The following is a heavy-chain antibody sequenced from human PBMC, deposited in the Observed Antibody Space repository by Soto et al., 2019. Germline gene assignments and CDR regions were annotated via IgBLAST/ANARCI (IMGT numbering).Heavy chain of an antibody. V-gene: IGHV1-69*13. Sequence: SVKVSCKASGGTFSSYAISWVRQAPGQGLEWMGGIIPIFGTANYAQKFQGRVTITADESTSAANMELSSLRSEDTAVYYCASDSSGYYYSSDYYYGMDVRGQGTTVTVSS. CDR3: ASDSSGYYYSSDYYYGMDV. D-gene: IGHD3-22*01. CDR2: IIPIFGTA. CDR1: GGTFSSYA. J-gene: IGHJ6*02.